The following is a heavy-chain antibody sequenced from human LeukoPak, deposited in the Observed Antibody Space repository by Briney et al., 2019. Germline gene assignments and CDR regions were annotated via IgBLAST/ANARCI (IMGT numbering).Heavy chain of an antibody. Sequence: GGSLRLSCAASGFTFSSHWLTWARQAPGKGLEWVAKMNQDGGETHYVDSVRGRFTISGDNVNNLLYLQMNSLRAEDTAVYYCATGRSCPTCYLPDYWGQGTLVTVSS. J-gene: IGHJ4*02. CDR1: GFTFSSHW. D-gene: IGHD2-2*01. V-gene: IGHV3-7*01. CDR3: ATGRSCPTCYLPDY. CDR2: MNQDGGET.